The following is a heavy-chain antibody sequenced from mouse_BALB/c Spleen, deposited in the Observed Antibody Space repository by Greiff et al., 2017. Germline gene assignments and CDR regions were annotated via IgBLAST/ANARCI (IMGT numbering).Heavy chain of an antibody. D-gene: IGHD1-1*01. Sequence: EVKLMESGPGLVKPSQSLSLTCTVTGYSITSDYAWNWIRQFPGNKLEWMGYISYSGSTSYNPSLKSRISITRDTSKNQFFLQLNSVTTEDTATYYCAGGYYGSSFDYWGQGTTLTVSS. V-gene: IGHV3-2*02. CDR1: GYSITSDYA. J-gene: IGHJ2*01. CDR3: AGGYYGSSFDY. CDR2: ISYSGST.